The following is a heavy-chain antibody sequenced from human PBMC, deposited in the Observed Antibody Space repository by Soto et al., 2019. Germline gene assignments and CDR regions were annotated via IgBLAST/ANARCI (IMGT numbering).Heavy chain of an antibody. Sequence: EVQLLESGGGLVQPGGSLRLSCAASGFTFSSYAMSWVRQAPGKGLEWVLGISVSGDSTYYAGSVKGRFTISRDNSKSTLYLQMNSLRAEDTAVYYCAKIFRYGDPEYWGQGALVTVSS. V-gene: IGHV3-23*01. CDR2: ISVSGDST. J-gene: IGHJ4*02. D-gene: IGHD2-21*02. CDR3: AKIFRYGDPEY. CDR1: GFTFSSYA.